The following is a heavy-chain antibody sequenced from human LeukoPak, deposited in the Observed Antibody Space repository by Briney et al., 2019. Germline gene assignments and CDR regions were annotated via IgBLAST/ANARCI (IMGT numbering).Heavy chain of an antibody. J-gene: IGHJ4*02. CDR1: GYTFIDFY. V-gene: IGHV1-2*02. Sequence: GASVKVSCKASGYTFIDFYLHWVRQAPGQGLEWMGWINPNSGGTNYAQKFQGRVTMTRDTSISAAYMELSRLRSNDTAVYYCAKDFWSGFYLDYWGQGTLVTVSS. D-gene: IGHD3-3*01. CDR2: INPNSGGT. CDR3: AKDFWSGFYLDY.